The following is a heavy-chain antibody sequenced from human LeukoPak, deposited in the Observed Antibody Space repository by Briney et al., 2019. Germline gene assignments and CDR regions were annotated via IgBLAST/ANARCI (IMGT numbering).Heavy chain of an antibody. V-gene: IGHV3-7*03. CDR3: AREGYGDFIRYFDY. Sequence: GGSLRLSCAASGFTFSSYWMSWVRQAPGKGLEWVANIKQDGSEKYYADSVKGRFTISRDNAKNSLYLQMNSLRAEDTAVYYCAREGYGDFIRYFDYWGQGTLVTVSS. D-gene: IGHD4-17*01. J-gene: IGHJ4*02. CDR1: GFTFSSYW. CDR2: IKQDGSEK.